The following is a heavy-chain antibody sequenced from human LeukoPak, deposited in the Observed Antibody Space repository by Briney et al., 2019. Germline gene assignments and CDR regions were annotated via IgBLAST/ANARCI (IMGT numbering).Heavy chain of an antibody. CDR2: FSVSGGST. Sequence: PGGSLRLSCAASGFTFSRYPVRWVRQAPGEALEWVSAFSVSGGSTNYADSVKGRFTISRDNSKNTLYLQMNSLRADDTAVYYCAKSINFLIAAAGSSDYWGQGTLVTVSS. V-gene: IGHV3-23*01. CDR3: AKSINFLIAAAGSSDY. D-gene: IGHD6-13*01. J-gene: IGHJ4*02. CDR1: GFTFSRYP.